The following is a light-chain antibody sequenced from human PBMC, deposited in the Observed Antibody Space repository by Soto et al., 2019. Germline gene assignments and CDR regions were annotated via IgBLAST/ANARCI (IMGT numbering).Light chain of an antibody. V-gene: IGKV3-11*01. CDR3: QQRSNWPWT. CDR2: DAS. Sequence: EIVLTQSPATLSLSPGERATLSCRASQSVSSYLAWYQQKPGQAPRLLIYDASNRATGIPARFSGSGSGTDCTLTISTLEPEDFAVDYCQQRSNWPWTFGQGTKVEIK. J-gene: IGKJ1*01. CDR1: QSVSSY.